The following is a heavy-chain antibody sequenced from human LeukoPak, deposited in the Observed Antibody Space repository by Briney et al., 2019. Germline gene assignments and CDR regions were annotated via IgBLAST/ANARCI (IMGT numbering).Heavy chain of an antibody. Sequence: SETLSLTCAVYGGSFSGYYWSWIRQPPGKGLEWIGEINHSGSTNYNPSLKSRVTISVDTSKNQFSLKLSSVTAADTAVYYCARAPDSSFLQVAYKKRDYFDYWGQGTLVTVSS. CDR2: INHSGST. J-gene: IGHJ4*02. V-gene: IGHV4-34*01. CDR3: ARAPDSSFLQVAYKKRDYFDY. CDR1: GGSFSGYY. D-gene: IGHD6-6*01.